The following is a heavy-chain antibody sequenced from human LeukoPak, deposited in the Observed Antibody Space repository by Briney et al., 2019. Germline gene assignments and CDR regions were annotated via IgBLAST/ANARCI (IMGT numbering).Heavy chain of an antibody. CDR2: ISYDGSNK. Sequence: PGGSLRLSCAASGFTFSSYGMHWVRQAPGKGLEWVAVISYDGSNKYYADSVKGRFTISRDNSKNTLYLQMNTLRVEDTAVYYCAKARAAVVEAAINYWGQGTLVIVSS. J-gene: IGHJ4*02. V-gene: IGHV3-30*18. CDR1: GFTFSSYG. D-gene: IGHD2-15*01. CDR3: AKARAAVVEAAINY.